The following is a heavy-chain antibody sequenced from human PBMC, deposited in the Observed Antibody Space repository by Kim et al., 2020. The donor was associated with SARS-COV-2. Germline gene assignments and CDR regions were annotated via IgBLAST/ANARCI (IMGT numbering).Heavy chain of an antibody. J-gene: IGHJ4*02. V-gene: IGHV3-7*01. D-gene: IGHD6-6*01. CDR2: IKQDGSYQ. Sequence: GGSLRLSCAVSGFTFSNYWMGWVRQTPGKGLQWVANIKQDGSYQYYVDSVKGRFTISRDNAKNSLYLQMNSLRPEDTAVYYCARVGYNSSPFEHWGQGTL. CDR3: ARVGYNSSPFEH. CDR1: GFTFSNYW.